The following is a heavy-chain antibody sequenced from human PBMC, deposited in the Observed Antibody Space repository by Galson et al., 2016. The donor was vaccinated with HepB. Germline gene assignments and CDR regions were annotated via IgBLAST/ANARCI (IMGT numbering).Heavy chain of an antibody. J-gene: IGHJ6*02. D-gene: IGHD3-3*01. CDR2: IKLDGSEK. CDR1: GFTFSSYW. V-gene: IGHV3-7*01. Sequence: SLRLSCAASGFTFSSYWMSWVRQAPGKGLEWVANIKLDGSEKYYVDSVKGRFTISRDNAKNSLYLHMNSLSADDTTVYYCSRWSQRTIFGVVSKYYYYAIDVWGQGTTVTVSS. CDR3: SRWSQRTIFGVVSKYYYYAIDV.